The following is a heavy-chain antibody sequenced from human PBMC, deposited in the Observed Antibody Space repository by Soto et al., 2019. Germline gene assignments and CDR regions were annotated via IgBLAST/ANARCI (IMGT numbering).Heavy chain of an antibody. J-gene: IGHJ5*02. V-gene: IGHV3-30*18. CDR1: GFTFSSYG. CDR2: ISYDGSNK. CDR3: AKDPPGYNWMGSWFDP. Sequence: QVQLVESGGGVVQPGRSLRLSCAASGFTFSSYGMHWVRQAPGKGLEWVAVISYDGSNKYYADSVKGRFTISRDNSKKTLYLQMNSLRAEDTAVYYCAKDPPGYNWMGSWFDPWGQGTLVTVSS. D-gene: IGHD1-20*01.